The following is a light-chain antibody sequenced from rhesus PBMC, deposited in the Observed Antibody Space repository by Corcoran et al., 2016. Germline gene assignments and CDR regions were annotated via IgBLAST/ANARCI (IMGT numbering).Light chain of an antibody. Sequence: QVILTQSPATLSLSPGERATLSCRASQSVSSYLVWYQQKPGQAPRLRIYGAASRATGIPDRFSGSGSGTDFTLTISSLEPEDVGVYHCYQHSSGLTFGGGTKVELK. CDR3: YQHSSGLT. CDR1: QSVSSY. CDR2: GAA. V-gene: IGKV3-10*01. J-gene: IGKJ4*01.